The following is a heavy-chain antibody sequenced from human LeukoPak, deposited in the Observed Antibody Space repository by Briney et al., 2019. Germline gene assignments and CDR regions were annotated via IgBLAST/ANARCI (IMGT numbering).Heavy chain of an antibody. J-gene: IGHJ3*02. V-gene: IGHV4-59*11. Sequence: SETLSLTCTVSGGSIANHYWTWVRQAPGERLEYIGYIYYDGRNNCSPSLKSRATISVDTSRNQFSLKLSFVTAADTAMYYCARSDYHNSGSHTVFDAFDIWGRGTRVTVSS. CDR3: ARSDYHNSGSHTVFDAFDI. D-gene: IGHD3-10*01. CDR1: GGSIANHY. CDR2: IYYDGRN.